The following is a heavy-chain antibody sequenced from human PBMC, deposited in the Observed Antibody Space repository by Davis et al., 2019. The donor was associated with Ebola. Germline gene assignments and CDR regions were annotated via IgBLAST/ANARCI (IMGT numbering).Heavy chain of an antibody. CDR1: GYTFTGYY. Sequence: ASVKVSCKASGYTFTGYYIHWVRQAPGQGLEWLAWINPNSGGTDYAQKFQGRVTVTRDTSTVYMELSSLRSDDTAVYYCARGVIIAARRNWFDPWGQGTLVSVSS. D-gene: IGHD6-6*01. V-gene: IGHV1-2*02. J-gene: IGHJ5*02. CDR2: INPNSGGT. CDR3: ARGVIIAARRNWFDP.